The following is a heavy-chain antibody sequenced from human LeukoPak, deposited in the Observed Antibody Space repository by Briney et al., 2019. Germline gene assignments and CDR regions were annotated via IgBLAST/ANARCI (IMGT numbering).Heavy chain of an antibody. V-gene: IGHV1-69*04. CDR1: GYTFTSYD. Sequence: GASVKVSCKASGYTFTSYDINWVRQATGQGLEWMGRIIPILGIANYAQKFQGRVTITADKSTSTAYMELSSLRSEDTAVYYCAAMVRGVSRTMDVWGQGTTVTVSS. CDR3: AAMVRGVSRTMDV. D-gene: IGHD3-10*01. CDR2: IIPILGIA. J-gene: IGHJ6*02.